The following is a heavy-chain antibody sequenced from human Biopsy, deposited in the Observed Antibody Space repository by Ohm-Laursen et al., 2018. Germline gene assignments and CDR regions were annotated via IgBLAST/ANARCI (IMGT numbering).Heavy chain of an antibody. CDR2: IREHGNEE. D-gene: IGHD4-11*01. J-gene: IGHJ5*02. CDR1: GITFNSDW. CDR3: ARGNGPSA. Sequence: SLRLSCAASGITFNSDWMSWVRQAPGEGLEWVAIIREHGNEEFYVDSVKGRFTISGDNARNSVYLQMNSLRAEDTAIYYCARGNGPSAWGQGTLVTVSS. V-gene: IGHV3-7*04.